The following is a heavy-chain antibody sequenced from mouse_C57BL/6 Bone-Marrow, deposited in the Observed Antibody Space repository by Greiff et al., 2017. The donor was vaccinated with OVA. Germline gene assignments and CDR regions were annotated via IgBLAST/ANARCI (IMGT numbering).Heavy chain of an antibody. D-gene: IGHD1-3*01. CDR2: ISSGGSYT. Sequence: EVKLQESGGDLVKPGGSLKLSCAASGFTFSSYGMSWVRQTPDKRLEWVATISSGGSYTYYPDSVKGRFTISRDNAKNTLYRQMSSLKSEATAMYYCARRNLRAHWYFDVWGTGTTVTVSS. J-gene: IGHJ1*03. V-gene: IGHV5-6*02. CDR1: GFTFSSYG. CDR3: ARRNLRAHWYFDV.